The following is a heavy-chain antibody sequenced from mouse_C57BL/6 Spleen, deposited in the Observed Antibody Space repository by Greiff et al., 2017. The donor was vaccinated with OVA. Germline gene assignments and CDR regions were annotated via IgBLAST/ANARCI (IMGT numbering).Heavy chain of an antibody. Sequence: EVKVVESGGGLVKPGGSLKLSCAASGFTFSDYGMHWVRQAPEKGLEWVAYISSGSSTIYCADTVKGRFTISRDNAKNTLFLQMTSLRSEDTAMYYCAKGLGREYFDYWGQGTTLTVSS. CDR2: ISSGSSTI. J-gene: IGHJ2*01. V-gene: IGHV5-17*01. CDR1: GFTFSDYG. D-gene: IGHD4-1*01. CDR3: AKGLGREYFDY.